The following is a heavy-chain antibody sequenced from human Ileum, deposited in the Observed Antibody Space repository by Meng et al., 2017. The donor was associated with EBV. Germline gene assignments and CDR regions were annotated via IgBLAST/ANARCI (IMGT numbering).Heavy chain of an antibody. V-gene: IGHV4-61*08. J-gene: IGHJ4*02. CDR3: ARDGYSSGSD. CDR1: GGSVRSGGNY. Sequence: GLMKPSATLVLLVTVRGGSVRSGGNYCSWIRQPPGKGLGWIGYIYNSGSTNYNPSLKSRVTISVDTSKNQFSLKLSSVTAADTAVYYCARDGYSSGSDWGQGTLVTVSS. D-gene: IGHD6-19*01. CDR2: IYNSGST.